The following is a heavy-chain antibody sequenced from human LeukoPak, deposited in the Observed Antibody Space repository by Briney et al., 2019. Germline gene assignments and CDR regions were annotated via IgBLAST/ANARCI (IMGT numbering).Heavy chain of an antibody. Sequence: GGSLRLSCAASGFTFSSHWMSWVRQAPGKGLEWVANIKQDGSEKYYVDSVKGRFTISRDNAKNLLYLQKNSLRDEDMAVYYCVREGNYASGFEYWGQGTLVTVSS. CDR3: VREGNYASGFEY. J-gene: IGHJ4*02. V-gene: IGHV3-7*01. D-gene: IGHD1-7*01. CDR2: IKQDGSEK. CDR1: GFTFSSHW.